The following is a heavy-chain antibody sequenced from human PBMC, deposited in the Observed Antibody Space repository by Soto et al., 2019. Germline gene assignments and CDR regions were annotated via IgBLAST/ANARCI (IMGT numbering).Heavy chain of an antibody. D-gene: IGHD4-4*01. CDR1: GYTLTELS. V-gene: IGHV1-24*01. CDR3: ATDAPPYSNYPPYYYGMDV. J-gene: IGHJ6*02. CDR2: FDPEDGET. Sequence: QVQLVQSGAEVKKPGASVKVSCKVSGYTLTELSMHWVRQAPGKGLEWMGGFDPEDGETIYAQKFQGRVTMTEDTSTDTAYMELSSRRSADKAVYYCATDAPPYSNYPPYYYGMDVWGQGTTVTVSS.